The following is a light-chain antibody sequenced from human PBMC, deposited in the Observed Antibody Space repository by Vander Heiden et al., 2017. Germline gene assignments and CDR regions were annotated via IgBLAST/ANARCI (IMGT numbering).Light chain of an antibody. V-gene: IGLV3-27*01. CDR1: VLAKKY. CDR2: KDS. CDR3: YSAADTQGG. Sequence: SYELTQPSSVSVSPGQTARITCSGDVLAKKYARWFQQKPGQAPVLVIYKDSERPSGIPERFSGSSSGTTVTLTISGAQVEDEADYYCYSAADTQGGLGGETKL. J-gene: IGLJ3*02.